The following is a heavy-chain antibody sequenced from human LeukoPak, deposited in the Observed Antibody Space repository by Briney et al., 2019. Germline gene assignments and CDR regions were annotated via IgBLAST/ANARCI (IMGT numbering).Heavy chain of an antibody. Sequence: GGSLRLSCAASGFTFSSYGMHWVRQAPGKGLEWVAFIRYDGSNKYYADSVKGRFTISRDNSKNTLYLQMNSLRAEDTAVYYCARTMSGYCSSTSCYRQRYYYYMDVWGKGTTVTISS. J-gene: IGHJ6*03. CDR1: GFTFSSYG. CDR3: ARTMSGYCSSTSCYRQRYYYYMDV. V-gene: IGHV3-30*02. D-gene: IGHD2-2*01. CDR2: IRYDGSNK.